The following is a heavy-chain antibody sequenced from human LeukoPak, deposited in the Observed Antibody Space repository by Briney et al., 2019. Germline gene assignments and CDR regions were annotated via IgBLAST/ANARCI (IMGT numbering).Heavy chain of an antibody. CDR1: GFTFSSYW. V-gene: IGHV3-74*01. J-gene: IGHJ4*02. Sequence: GGSLRLSCAASGFTFSSYWMHWVRQAPGKGLVWVSRINSDGSSTSYADSVKGRFTIPRDNAKNSLFLQMNSLRAGDTAVYYCAREKASTTGTTDYDYWGQGTLVTVSS. CDR2: INSDGSST. CDR3: AREKASTTGTTDYDY. D-gene: IGHD1-1*01.